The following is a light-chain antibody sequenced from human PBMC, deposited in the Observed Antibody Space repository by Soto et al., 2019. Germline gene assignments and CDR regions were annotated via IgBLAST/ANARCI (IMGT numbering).Light chain of an antibody. V-gene: IGLV2-14*01. CDR3: SSHTSGSTRV. Sequence: QSALTQPASVSGSPGQSIAISCTGTSGDVGGYDYVSWYQQHPDKTPKLTIYEVTKRPSWVSNRFSGSKSCNTASLTISGLQPEDEADYYCSSHTSGSTRVFGSGTKLTVL. J-gene: IGLJ1*01. CDR2: EVT. CDR1: SGDVGGYDY.